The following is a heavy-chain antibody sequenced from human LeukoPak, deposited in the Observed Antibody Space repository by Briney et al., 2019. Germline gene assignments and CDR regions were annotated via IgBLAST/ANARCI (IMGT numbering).Heavy chain of an antibody. CDR3: VTDGTTYGEPGAFDI. CDR2: FDPEDGET. D-gene: IGHD4-11*01. J-gene: IGHJ3*02. Sequence: ASVKVSCKVSGYTLTELSMHWVRQAPGKGLEWMGGFDPEDGETIYAQKFQGRVTMTEDTSTDTAYMELSSLRSEDTAVYYCVTDGTTYGEPGAFDIWGQGTMVTVSS. CDR1: GYTLTELS. V-gene: IGHV1-24*01.